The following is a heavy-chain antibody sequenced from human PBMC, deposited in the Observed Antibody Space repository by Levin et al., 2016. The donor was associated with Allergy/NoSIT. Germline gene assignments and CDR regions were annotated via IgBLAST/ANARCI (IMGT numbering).Heavy chain of an antibody. CDR3: TRVVVPDVLGAFDI. V-gene: IGHV4-59*08. D-gene: IGHD2-2*01. CDR2: IYHTGGT. CDR1: GASISSSY. J-gene: IGHJ3*02. Sequence: SETLSLTCIVSGASISSSYWSWIRRPPGKRPEWIAYIYHTGGTNYNPPLKSRVSISMDTSKNQFSLTVSPVTAADTAVYYCTRVVVPDVLGAFDIWGQGTMVTVPS.